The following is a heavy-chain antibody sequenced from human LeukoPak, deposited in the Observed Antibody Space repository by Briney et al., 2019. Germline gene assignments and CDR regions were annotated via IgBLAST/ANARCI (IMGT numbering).Heavy chain of an antibody. CDR1: GYTFTDYH. CDR2: INPHSGGT. CDR3: ARGPDEYYYYYYMDV. Sequence: GASVKVSCKASGYTFTDYHIHWVRQVPGQGLEWMGWINPHSGGTNYAQNFQGRVTMTRDTSISTAYMELRSLRSDDTAVYYCARGPDEYYYYYYMDVWGKGTTVTVSS. V-gene: IGHV1-2*02. J-gene: IGHJ6*03.